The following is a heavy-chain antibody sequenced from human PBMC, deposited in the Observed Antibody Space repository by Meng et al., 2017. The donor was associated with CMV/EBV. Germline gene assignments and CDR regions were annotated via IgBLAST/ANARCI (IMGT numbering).Heavy chain of an antibody. J-gene: IGHJ4*02. V-gene: IGHV4-34*01. CDR2: INHSGST. Sequence: SCAVYGGSFSGYYWSWIRQPPGQGLEWIGEINHSGSTNYNPSLKSRVTISVDTSKNQFSLKLSSVTAADTAVYYCARGQRFRSFDYWGQGTLVTVSS. CDR3: ARGQRFRSFDY. D-gene: IGHD5-24*01. CDR1: GGSFSGYY.